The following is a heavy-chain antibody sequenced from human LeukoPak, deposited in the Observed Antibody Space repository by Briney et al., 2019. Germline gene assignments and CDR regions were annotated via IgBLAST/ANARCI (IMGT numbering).Heavy chain of an antibody. V-gene: IGHV4-4*09. CDR2: IYTSGST. D-gene: IGHD4-23*01. J-gene: IGHJ4*02. CDR3: ARVSGYGGDAYFDY. CDR1: GGSISSYY. Sequence: PSETLSLTCTVSGGSISSYYWSWIRQPPGKGLEWIGYIYTSGSTNYNPSLKSRVTISVDTSKNQFSLKLSSVTAADTAVYYCARVSGYGGDAYFDYWGQGTLVTVSS.